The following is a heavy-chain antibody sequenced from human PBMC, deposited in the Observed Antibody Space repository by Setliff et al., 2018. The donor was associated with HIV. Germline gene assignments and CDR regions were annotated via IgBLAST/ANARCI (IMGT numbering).Heavy chain of an antibody. D-gene: IGHD3-10*01. CDR3: ARDRLGVGAWYYGSGSGDY. CDR2: ISTYSDET. CDR1: GNIFSSYG. Sequence: ASVKVSCKASGNIFSSYGISWVRQAPGQGLEWMGWISTYSDETSSSQNLQGRLTMTTDTSTSTAYMELSSLRSEDTAVYYCARDRLGVGAWYYGSGSGDYWGQGTLVTVSS. V-gene: IGHV1-18*01. J-gene: IGHJ4*02.